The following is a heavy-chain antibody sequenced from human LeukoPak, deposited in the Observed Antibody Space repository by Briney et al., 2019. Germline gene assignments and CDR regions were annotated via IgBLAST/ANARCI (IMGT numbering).Heavy chain of an antibody. Sequence: SETLSLTCTVSGGSISSYYSSWIRQPPGKGLEWIGYIYYSGSTNYNPSLKSRVTISVDTSKNQFSLKLSSVTAADTAVYYCARVPRLSGSYYGNYYYGMDVWGQGTTVTVSS. CDR2: IYYSGST. CDR3: ARVPRLSGSYYGNYYYGMDV. V-gene: IGHV4-59*01. J-gene: IGHJ6*02. CDR1: GGSISSYY. D-gene: IGHD1-26*01.